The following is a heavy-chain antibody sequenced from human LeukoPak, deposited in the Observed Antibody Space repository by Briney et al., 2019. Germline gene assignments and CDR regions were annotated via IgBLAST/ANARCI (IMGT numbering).Heavy chain of an antibody. CDR1: XXTFISYT. CDR3: ARDRGRRYYDSSGYQPFDY. J-gene: IGHJ4*02. D-gene: IGHD3-22*01. CDR2: IIPILGIA. V-gene: IGHV1-69*04. Sequence: XASXXTFISYTISXVRQAPGQGLEWMGRIIPILGIANYAQKFQGRVTITADKSTSTAYMELSSLRSEDTAVYYCARDRGRRYYDSSGYQPFDYWGQGTLVTVSS.